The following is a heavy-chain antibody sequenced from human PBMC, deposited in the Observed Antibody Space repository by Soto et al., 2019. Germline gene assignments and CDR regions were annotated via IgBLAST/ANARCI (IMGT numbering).Heavy chain of an antibody. CDR1: GFTFSSYS. D-gene: IGHD6-13*01. CDR3: YRDTTGVSSCLRLRWFDL. Sequence: GGSLRLSCAASGFTFSSYSMNWVRQAPGKGLEWVSSISSSSSYIYYADSVKGRFTISRDNAKNSLYLQMNSLRAEDTAVYYCYRDTTGVSSCLRLRWFDLWGQGTLVTVSS. CDR2: ISSSSSYI. V-gene: IGHV3-21*01. J-gene: IGHJ5*02.